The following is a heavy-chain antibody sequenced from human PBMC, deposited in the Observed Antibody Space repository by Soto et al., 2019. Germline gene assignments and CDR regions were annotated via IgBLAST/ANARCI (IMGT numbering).Heavy chain of an antibody. V-gene: IGHV3-30*18. J-gene: IGHJ6*02. CDR2: ISYDGSNK. CDR3: AKGVVPAALNYYYYYGMDV. CDR1: GFTFSSYG. Sequence: PGGSLRLSCAASGFTFSSYGMHWVRQAPGKGLEWVAVISYDGSNKYYADSVKGRFTISRDNSKNTLYLQMNSLRAEDTAVYYCAKGVVPAALNYYYYYGMDVWGQGTTVTVSS. D-gene: IGHD2-2*01.